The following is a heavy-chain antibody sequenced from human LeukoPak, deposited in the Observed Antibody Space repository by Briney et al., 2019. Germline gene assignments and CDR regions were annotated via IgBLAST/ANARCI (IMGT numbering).Heavy chain of an antibody. Sequence: GGSLRLSCAASGFTFSSYEMNWVRQAPGKGLEWVSYISSGGTTIYYADSVKGRFAVSRDNAKNSLYLQMNSLRAEDTAVYYCATFPAEGYCSGGTCYSEDYWGQGTLVNVSS. J-gene: IGHJ4*02. V-gene: IGHV3-48*03. CDR3: ATFPAEGYCSGGTCYSEDY. CDR1: GFTFSSYE. CDR2: ISSGGTTI. D-gene: IGHD2-15*01.